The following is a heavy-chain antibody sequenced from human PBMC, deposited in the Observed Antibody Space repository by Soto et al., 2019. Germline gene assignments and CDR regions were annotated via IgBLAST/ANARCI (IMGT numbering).Heavy chain of an antibody. CDR3: ARDLGGSRDS. V-gene: IGHV1-2*02. CDR1: GNTFTGYY. Sequence: QVQLVQSGAEVKKPGASVKVSCKASGNTFTGYYIHWVRQAPGQGLEWMGWINPNNDGTTYGEKFQGRVTMTRDTSTSTAYMELSRLSSDDTAVYYCARDLGGSRDSWGQGTMVTVSS. CDR2: INPNNDGT. D-gene: IGHD1-26*01. J-gene: IGHJ4*02.